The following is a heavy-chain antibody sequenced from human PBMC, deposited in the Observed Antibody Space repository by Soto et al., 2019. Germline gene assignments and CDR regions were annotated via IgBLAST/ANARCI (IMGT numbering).Heavy chain of an antibody. V-gene: IGHV3-21*01. Sequence: EVQLVESGGGLVRPGGSLRLSCAASGFTFSSYAMTWVRQAPGMGLEWVASISSSSSYIYYADSLKGRFTISRDNAKNPLFLQMNSLKAEDTAVYYCGRDRHSGYDLRYWGQGTLVTVSS. J-gene: IGHJ4*02. CDR3: GRDRHSGYDLRY. CDR1: GFTFSSYA. D-gene: IGHD5-12*01. CDR2: ISSSSSYI.